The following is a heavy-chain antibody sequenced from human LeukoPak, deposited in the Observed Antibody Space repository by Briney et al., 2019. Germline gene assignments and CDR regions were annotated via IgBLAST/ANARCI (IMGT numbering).Heavy chain of an antibody. CDR1: GFTFSYYG. CDR3: ARDWYDNSDAFDI. Sequence: GGSLRLSCAASGFTFSYYGMHWVRQAPGKGLEWVAFIRYDGSNKYYADSVKGRFTISRDNAKNSLYLQMNSLRAEDTAVYYCARDWYDNSDAFDIWGQGTMVTVSS. D-gene: IGHD3-9*01. V-gene: IGHV3-30*02. J-gene: IGHJ3*02. CDR2: IRYDGSNK.